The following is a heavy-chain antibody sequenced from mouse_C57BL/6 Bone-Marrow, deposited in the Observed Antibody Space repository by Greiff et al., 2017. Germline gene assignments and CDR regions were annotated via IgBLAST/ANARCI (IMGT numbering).Heavy chain of an antibody. V-gene: IGHV5-4*01. Sequence: EVNVVESGGGLVKPGGSLKLSCAASGFTFSSYAMSWVRQTPEKRLEWVATISDGGSYTYYPDNVKGRFTISRDNAKNNLYLQMSHLKSEDTAMYYCARDSSPWFAYWGQGTLVTVSA. J-gene: IGHJ3*01. CDR1: GFTFSSYA. CDR3: ARDSSPWFAY. CDR2: ISDGGSYT. D-gene: IGHD1-1*01.